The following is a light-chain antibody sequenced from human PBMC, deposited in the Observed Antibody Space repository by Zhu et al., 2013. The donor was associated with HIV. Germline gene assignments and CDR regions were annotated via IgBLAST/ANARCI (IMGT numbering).Light chain of an antibody. CDR3: QKFNSAPRT. CDR1: QGINSY. CDR2: AAS. Sequence: DIQLTQSPSSLSASVGDTVTITCRASQGINSYLAWYQQKPGKVPKLLIYAASTLQSGVPSRFSGSGSGTDFTLTISSLQSEDVATYYCQKFNSAPRTFGQGTKVEIK. V-gene: IGKV1-27*01. J-gene: IGKJ1*01.